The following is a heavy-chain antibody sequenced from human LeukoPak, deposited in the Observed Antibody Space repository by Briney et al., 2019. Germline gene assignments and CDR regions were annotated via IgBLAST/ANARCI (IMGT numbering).Heavy chain of an antibody. Sequence: GGSLRLSCAASGFTVSSNYMSWVRQAPGKGLEWVSTISTSGGGTYYADSVKGRFTISRDNSKNTLYLQMSSLRADDTAVYYCAKGRSGTYYNFDYWGQGTLVTVSS. CDR2: ISTSGGGT. D-gene: IGHD3-10*01. CDR1: GFTVSSNY. J-gene: IGHJ4*02. V-gene: IGHV3-23*01. CDR3: AKGRSGTYYNFDY.